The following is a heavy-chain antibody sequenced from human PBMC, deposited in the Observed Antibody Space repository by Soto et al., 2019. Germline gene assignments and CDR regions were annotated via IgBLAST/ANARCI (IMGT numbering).Heavy chain of an antibody. CDR3: ALSGYDMDYYGMDV. J-gene: IGHJ6*02. D-gene: IGHD5-12*01. V-gene: IGHV3-21*01. CDR2: ISSSSSYI. CDR1: GFTFSSYS. Sequence: GGSLGLSCAASGFTFSSYSMNWVRQAPGKGLEWVSSISSSSSYIYYADSVKGRFTISRDNAKNSLYLQMNSLRAEDTAVYYCALSGYDMDYYGMDVWGQGTTVTVSS.